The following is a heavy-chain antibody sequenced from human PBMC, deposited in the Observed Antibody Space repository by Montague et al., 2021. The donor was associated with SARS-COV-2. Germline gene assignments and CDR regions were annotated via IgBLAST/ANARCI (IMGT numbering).Heavy chain of an antibody. CDR1: GFTFSSYA. J-gene: IGHJ6*02. CDR3: ATTPIFDILTGPPSEGLGV. D-gene: IGHD3-9*01. Sequence: SRRLSCAASGFTFSSYAMHWVRQAPGRGLEWVALISYDGHKEYYADSVKGRFTVSRDNAKSTLFLQMTSLRVEDTAVYYCATTPIFDILTGPPSEGLGVWGQGTTVSVSS. V-gene: IGHV3-30*04. CDR2: ISYDGHKE.